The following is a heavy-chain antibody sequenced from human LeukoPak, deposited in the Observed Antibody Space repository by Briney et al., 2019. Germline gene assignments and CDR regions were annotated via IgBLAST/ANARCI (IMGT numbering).Heavy chain of an antibody. Sequence: PGGSLRLSCAASGFTFGSYSMNWVRQAPGKGLERVSSISSSSSYIYYADSVKGRFTISRDNAKNSLYLQMNSLRAEDTAVYYCARGSSGWRVAFDIWGQGTMVTVSS. J-gene: IGHJ3*02. V-gene: IGHV3-21*01. CDR2: ISSSSSYI. CDR3: ARGSSGWRVAFDI. CDR1: GFTFGSYS. D-gene: IGHD6-19*01.